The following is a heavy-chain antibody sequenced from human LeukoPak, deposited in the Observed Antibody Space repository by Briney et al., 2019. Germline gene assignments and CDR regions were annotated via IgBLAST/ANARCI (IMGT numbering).Heavy chain of an antibody. CDR1: GGSISSSSYY. Sequence: KSSETLSLTCTVSGGSISSSSYYWGWIRQPPGKGLEWIGSIYYSGSTYYNPSLKSRVSISVDTSKNQFSLEVTSVTAADTAVYYCASGMIPFQYWGQGTLVIVSS. J-gene: IGHJ1*01. V-gene: IGHV4-39*07. CDR3: ASGMIPFQY. D-gene: IGHD3-22*01. CDR2: IYYSGST.